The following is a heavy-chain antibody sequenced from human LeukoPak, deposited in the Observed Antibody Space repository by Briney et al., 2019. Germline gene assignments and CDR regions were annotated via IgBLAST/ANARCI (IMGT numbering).Heavy chain of an antibody. J-gene: IGHJ4*02. Sequence: TGGSLRLSCAASGFTFSSHAMSWVRQAPGKGLEWVSAISGSGISTYYSESVKGRFTISRDNSKNTLYLQMNSLRAEDTAVYYCARHLAYSSSHTDYWGQGTLITVSS. D-gene: IGHD6-13*01. CDR1: GFTFSSHA. CDR2: ISGSGIST. V-gene: IGHV3-23*01. CDR3: ARHLAYSSSHTDY.